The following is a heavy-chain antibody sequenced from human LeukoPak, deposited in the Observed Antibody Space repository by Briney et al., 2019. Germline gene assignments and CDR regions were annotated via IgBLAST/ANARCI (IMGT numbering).Heavy chain of an antibody. J-gene: IGHJ4*02. CDR1: GDSVSSNSAA. CDR3: ARAPRRPKGVPAAQRGAFDY. Sequence: SQTLSLTCAISGDSVSSNSAAWNWIRQSPSRGLEWLGRTYYRSKWYNDYAVSVKSRITINPDTSKNQFSLKLSSVTAADTAVYYCARAPRRPKGVPAAQRGAFDYWGQGTLVTVSS. CDR2: TYYRSKWYN. D-gene: IGHD2-2*01. V-gene: IGHV6-1*01.